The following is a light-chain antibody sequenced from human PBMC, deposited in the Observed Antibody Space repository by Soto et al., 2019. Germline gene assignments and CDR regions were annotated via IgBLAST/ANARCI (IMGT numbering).Light chain of an antibody. J-gene: IGLJ1*01. CDR1: SSDVGGYNY. CDR2: EVS. Sequence: QSALTQPPSASGSPGQSVTISCTGTSSDVGGYNYVSWYQQHPGKAPKLMIYEVSKRPSGVPDRFSGSKSGNTASLTVSGLQAEDEADYYCSSDVGSNNFVFGTGTKLTVL. CDR3: SSDVGSNNFV. V-gene: IGLV2-8*01.